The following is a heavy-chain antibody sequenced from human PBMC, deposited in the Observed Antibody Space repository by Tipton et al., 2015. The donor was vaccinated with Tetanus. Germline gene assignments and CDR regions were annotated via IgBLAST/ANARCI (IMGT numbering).Heavy chain of an antibody. CDR1: GGSISSGGFY. CDR3: ASHYGSGSDDAFDI. J-gene: IGHJ3*02. D-gene: IGHD3-10*01. Sequence: GLVKPSETLSLTCSVSGGSISSGGFYWNWIRQLPGKGLEWIGYISYSGSTTYNPSLKSRVTMSADTSKNQFSLKLSSVTAADTALYYCASHYGSGSDDAFDIWGQGTMVTVSS. V-gene: IGHV4-31*03. CDR2: ISYSGST.